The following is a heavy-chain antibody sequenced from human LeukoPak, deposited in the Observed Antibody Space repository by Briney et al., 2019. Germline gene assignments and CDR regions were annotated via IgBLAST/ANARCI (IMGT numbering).Heavy chain of an antibody. CDR3: ARDRVNLDY. J-gene: IGHJ4*02. D-gene: IGHD1-14*01. Sequence: GGSLRLSCAASGFTFSGYWMHWVRQAPGKGLVWVSRINGDGSSTGYADSVKGRFTISRDNAKNTPYLQMNSLRAEDTAVYYCARDRVNLDYWGQGTLVTVSS. CDR1: GFTFSGYW. CDR2: INGDGSST. V-gene: IGHV3-74*01.